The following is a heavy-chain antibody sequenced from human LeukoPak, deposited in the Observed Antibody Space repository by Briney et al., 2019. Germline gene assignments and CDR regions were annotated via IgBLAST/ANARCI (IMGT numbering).Heavy chain of an antibody. CDR2: INSGSSIK. CDR1: GFNFNIYS. V-gene: IGHV3-48*01. J-gene: IGHJ4*02. CDR3: LEDLGSGAQGL. Sequence: GGSLRLSCTASGFNFNIYSMDWIRLTPGKGLEWISFINSGSSIKYYGDSVKGRFTVSRDNAQNSLYLQMNRLRVEDTAVYFCLEDLGSGAQGLRGQGTLVTVSS. D-gene: IGHD3-10*01.